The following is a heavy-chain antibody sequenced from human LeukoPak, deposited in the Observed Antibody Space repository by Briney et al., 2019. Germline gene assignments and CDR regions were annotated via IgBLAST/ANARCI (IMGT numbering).Heavy chain of an antibody. CDR3: ARDGDMITFGGVIVGFFDY. J-gene: IGHJ4*02. CDR2: ISAYNGNT. D-gene: IGHD3-16*02. V-gene: IGHV1-18*01. CDR1: GYTFTSYG. Sequence: ASVKVSCKASGYTFTSYGISWVRQAPGQGLEWMGWISAYNGNTNYAQKLQGRVTMTTDTSTSTAYMELRSLRSDDTAVYYCARDGDMITFGGVIVGFFDYWGQGTLVTVSS.